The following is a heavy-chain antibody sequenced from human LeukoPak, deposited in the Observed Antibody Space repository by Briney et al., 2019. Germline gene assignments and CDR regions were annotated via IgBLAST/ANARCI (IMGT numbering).Heavy chain of an antibody. CDR1: GFAFSSYW. CDR3: ATLSSGHGVVFDY. Sequence: GGSLRLSCAASGFAFSSYWMHWVRQAPGKGLVWVSRINSDGSSTSYADSVKGRFTISRDNSKNTLYLQMNSLRAEDTAVYYCATLSSGHGVVFDYWGQGTLVTVSS. J-gene: IGHJ4*02. D-gene: IGHD6-19*01. CDR2: INSDGSST. V-gene: IGHV3-74*01.